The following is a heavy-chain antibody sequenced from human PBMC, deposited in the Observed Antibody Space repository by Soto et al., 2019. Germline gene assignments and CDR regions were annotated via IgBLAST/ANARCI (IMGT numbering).Heavy chain of an antibody. D-gene: IGHD3-3*01. CDR3: ARDLYYGFWSGYSSCMDV. CDR1: GGSISSYY. J-gene: IGHJ6*02. V-gene: IGHV4-59*01. Sequence: PSETLSLTCTASGGSISSYYWSWIRQPPGKGLEWIGYIYYSGSTNYNPSLKSRVTISVDTSKNQFSLKLSSVTAADSAVYYCARDLYYGFWSGYSSCMDVWGQGTTVTVSS. CDR2: IYYSGST.